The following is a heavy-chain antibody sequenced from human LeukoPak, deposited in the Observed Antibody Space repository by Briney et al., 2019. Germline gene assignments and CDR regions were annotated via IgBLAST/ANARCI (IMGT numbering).Heavy chain of an antibody. V-gene: IGHV3-23*01. J-gene: IGHJ4*02. CDR2: ISDSGSIA. CDR1: GFAFSSQA. Sequence: GGSLRLSCAASGFAFSSQAMGWVRQAPGKGLEWVSVISDSGSIAYYADSVKGRFTISRDNSKNTLFLQMNSLRAEDTAVYYCAKDARRTSGWYFFDYWGQGTLVTVSS. CDR3: AKDARRTSGWYFFDY. D-gene: IGHD6-19*01.